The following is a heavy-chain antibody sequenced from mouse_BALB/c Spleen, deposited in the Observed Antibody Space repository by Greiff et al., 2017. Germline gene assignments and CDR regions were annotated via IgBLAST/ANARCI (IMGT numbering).Heavy chain of an antibody. J-gene: IGHJ1*01. D-gene: IGHD1-1*01. CDR1: GFTFSDYG. CDR3: ARALITTGRYFDV. Sequence: EVQLQESGGGLVQPGGSRKLSCAASGFTFSDYGMAWVRQAPGKGPEWVAFISNLAYSIYYADTVTGRFTISRENAKNTLYLEMSSLRSEDTAMYYCARALITTGRYFDVWGAGTTVTVSS. CDR2: ISNLAYSI. V-gene: IGHV5-15*02.